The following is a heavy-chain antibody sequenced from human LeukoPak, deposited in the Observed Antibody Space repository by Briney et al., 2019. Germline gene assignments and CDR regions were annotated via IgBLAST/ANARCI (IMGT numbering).Heavy chain of an antibody. Sequence: SQTLSLTCAVSGDSISSGGYSWSWIRQPPGKGLEWIGYIYHSGSTYYNPSLKSRVTISVDRSKNQFSLKLSSVTAADTAVYYCARASSPRGYSGYDFWVGQIPYYFDYWGQGTLVTVSS. CDR1: GDSISSGGYS. D-gene: IGHD5-12*01. J-gene: IGHJ4*02. CDR2: IYHSGST. CDR3: ARASSPRGYSGYDFWVGQIPYYFDY. V-gene: IGHV4-30-2*01.